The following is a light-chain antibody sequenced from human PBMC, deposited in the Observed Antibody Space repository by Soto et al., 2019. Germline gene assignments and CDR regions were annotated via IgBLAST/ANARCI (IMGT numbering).Light chain of an antibody. J-gene: IGLJ3*02. CDR3: SSYTSSSPWV. CDR1: SSDVGGYHY. Sequence: QAALTQPASVSVSPGQSITISCTGTSSDVGGYHYVSWYQQHPGKAPKLMIYDVSNPPSGVSNRFSGSKSGNTASLTISGRQAEDEADYYGSSYTSSSPWVLGGGTQLTVL. V-gene: IGLV2-14*01. CDR2: DVS.